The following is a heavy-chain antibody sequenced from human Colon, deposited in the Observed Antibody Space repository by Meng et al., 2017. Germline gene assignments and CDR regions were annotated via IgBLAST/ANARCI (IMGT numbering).Heavy chain of an antibody. CDR2: VFYSGST. D-gene: IGHD2-15*01. Sequence: QLQQKESGPGLTKPSEPLSLTCTVSGDSLSSSIYYWGWIRQAPGKGLEWIGTVFYSGSTYYNPSLKNRVTISLATSKNQLSLKLNSVTAADTAVYYCARDHGSEGWFYYWGQRTLVTVSS. V-gene: IGHV4-39*07. J-gene: IGHJ4*02. CDR1: GDSLSSSIYY. CDR3: ARDHGSEGWFYY.